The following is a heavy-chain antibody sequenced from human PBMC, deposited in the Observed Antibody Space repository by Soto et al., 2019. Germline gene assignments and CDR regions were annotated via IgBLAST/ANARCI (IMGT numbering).Heavy chain of an antibody. CDR3: ARWDIVVVPAAIVRYYYYGMDV. CDR1: GYTFTSYG. D-gene: IGHD2-2*02. CDR2: ISAYNGNT. Sequence: ASVKVSCKASGYTFTSYGISWVRRAPGQGLEWMGWISAYNGNTNYAQKLQGRVTMTTDTSTSTAYMELRSLRSDDTAVYYCARWDIVVVPAAIVRYYYYGMDVWGQGTTVTVSS. V-gene: IGHV1-18*01. J-gene: IGHJ6*02.